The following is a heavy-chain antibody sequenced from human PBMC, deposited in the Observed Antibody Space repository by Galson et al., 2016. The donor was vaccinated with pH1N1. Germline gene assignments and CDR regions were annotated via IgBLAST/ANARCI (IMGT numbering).Heavy chain of an antibody. V-gene: IGHV3-48*01. D-gene: IGHD1-14*01. CDR3: ATVNHYYYYGMDV. J-gene: IGHJ6*02. CDR2: ISSSSSTI. Sequence: SLRLSCAASGFTFSSYSMNWVRQAPRKGLEWVSYISSSSSTIYYADSVKGRFTISRDNAKNSLYLQMNSLRAEDTAVYYCATVNHYYYYGMDVWGQGTTVTVS. CDR1: GFTFSSYS.